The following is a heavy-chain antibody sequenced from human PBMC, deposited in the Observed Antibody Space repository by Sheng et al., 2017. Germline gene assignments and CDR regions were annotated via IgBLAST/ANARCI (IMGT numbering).Heavy chain of an antibody. CDR3: ARGEKRLMAGTSYFDY. V-gene: IGHV3-53*01. Sequence: EVQLVESGGGLIQPGGSLRLSCAASGFTVSSNYMSWVRQAPGKGLEWVSVIYSGGSTYYADSVKGRFTISRDNSKNTLYLQMNSLRAEDTAVYYCARGEKRLMAGTSYFDYWGQGTLVTVSS. D-gene: IGHD6-19*01. J-gene: IGHJ4*02. CDR2: IYSGGST. CDR1: GFTVSSNY.